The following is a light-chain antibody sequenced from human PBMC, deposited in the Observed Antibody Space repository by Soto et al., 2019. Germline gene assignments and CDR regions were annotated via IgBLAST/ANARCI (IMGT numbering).Light chain of an antibody. CDR1: SSDVGAYNY. Sequence: QSALTQPASVSGSPGQSITISCTGTSSDVGAYNYVSWYQQHTGQAPKLMIFEVSDRPSGVSNRFSGAKSGNTASLTISGLQAEDEAVYYCSPYARSNTLVFGGGTPLTVL. J-gene: IGLJ2*01. V-gene: IGLV2-14*01. CDR2: EVS. CDR3: SPYARSNTLV.